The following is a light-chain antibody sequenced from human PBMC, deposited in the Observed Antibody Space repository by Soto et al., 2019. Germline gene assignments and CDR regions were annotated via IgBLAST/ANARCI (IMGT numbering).Light chain of an antibody. Sequence: DIQMTQSPSSVSASVGDRVTITCRASQDISSRLAWYQHKPGKAPELLIYAASSLQSGVPSRFSGSGSGTDFTLTISSLQPEDFATYYCQQANSFPRVTFGPGTKVHI. CDR1: QDISSR. CDR2: AAS. CDR3: QQANSFPRVT. J-gene: IGKJ3*01. V-gene: IGKV1-12*01.